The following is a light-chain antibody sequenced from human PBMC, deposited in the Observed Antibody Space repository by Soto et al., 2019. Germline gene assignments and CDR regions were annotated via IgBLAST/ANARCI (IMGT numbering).Light chain of an antibody. CDR2: GVY. Sequence: QSALTQPRSVSGSPGQSVTISCTGTSSDVGGYNYVSWYQQHPGKAPKLLIYGVYKRPSGVPDRFYGSKSGNTAYLTISGLQAEDEADYYCCSYAGSYTGVFGGGTKVTVL. J-gene: IGLJ3*02. CDR1: SSDVGGYNY. CDR3: CSYAGSYTGV. V-gene: IGLV2-11*01.